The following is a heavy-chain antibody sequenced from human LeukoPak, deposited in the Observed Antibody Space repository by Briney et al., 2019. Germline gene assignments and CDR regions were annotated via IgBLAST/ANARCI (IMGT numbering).Heavy chain of an antibody. CDR2: MNPNSGNT. J-gene: IGHJ4*02. V-gene: IGHV1-8*03. D-gene: IGHD4-23*01. CDR3: ASPGRYGGNSY. CDR1: GYTFTSYD. Sequence: ASVKVSCKASGYTFTSYDINWVRQATGQGLEWMGWMNPNSGNTGYAQKFQGRVTITTDESTSTAYMELSSLRSEDTAVYYCASPGRYGGNSYWGQGTLVTVSS.